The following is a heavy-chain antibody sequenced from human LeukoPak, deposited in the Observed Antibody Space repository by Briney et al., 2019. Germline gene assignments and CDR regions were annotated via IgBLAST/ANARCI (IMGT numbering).Heavy chain of an antibody. CDR3: AKGPLTSSNYYMDV. D-gene: IGHD3-9*01. CDR1: GFTFSSYS. J-gene: IGHJ6*03. Sequence: PGGSLRLSCAASGFTFSSYSMNWVRQAPGKGLEWVSSISSSSSYIYYADSVKGRFTLSRDNSKNTLYVQMTTLGAEDTAVYYCAKGPLTSSNYYMDVWGKGTTVTVSS. V-gene: IGHV3-21*04. CDR2: ISSSSSYI.